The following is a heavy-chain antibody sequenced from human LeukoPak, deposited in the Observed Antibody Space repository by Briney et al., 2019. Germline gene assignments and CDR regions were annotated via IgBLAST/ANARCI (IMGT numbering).Heavy chain of an antibody. CDR2: ISWDGGST. V-gene: IGHV3-43*01. J-gene: IGHJ6*03. CDR3: TKDTRMYGDYYYYMDV. Sequence: GGSLRLSCAASGFTFDDYTMHWVRQAPGKGLEWVSLISWDGGSTFYADSVKGRFTISRDNSNNSLYLQMDSLRTEDTALYYCTKDTRMYGDYYYYMDVWGKGTTVTVSS. D-gene: IGHD4-17*01. CDR1: GFTFDDYT.